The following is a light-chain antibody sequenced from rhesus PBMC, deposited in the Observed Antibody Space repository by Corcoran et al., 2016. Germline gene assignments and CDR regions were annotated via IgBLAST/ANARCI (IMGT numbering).Light chain of an antibody. CDR3: QHYFSTPYS. J-gene: IGKJ2*01. CDR2: EAS. V-gene: IGKV1-22*01. Sequence: DIQMTQSPSSLSASVGDRVTITCRASQGIINDLAWYQQKPGETPKLLIYEASSLQSGTSSRFSGSGSGTDFTLTISSLQSEDFATYYCQHYFSTPYSFGPGTKVEIK. CDR1: QGIIND.